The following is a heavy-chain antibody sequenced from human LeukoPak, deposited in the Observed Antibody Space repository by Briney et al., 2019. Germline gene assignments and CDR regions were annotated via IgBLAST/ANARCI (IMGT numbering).Heavy chain of an antibody. CDR2: IYYSAST. CDR3: ARSEDYYGGNSHPGPDAFDI. CDR1: GGSISSYY. Sequence: SETLSLTCTVSGGSISSYYWSWIRQPPGKGLEWIGYIYYSASTNYNPSLKSRVTISVDTSKNQFSLKLSSVTAADTAVYYCARSEDYYGGNSHPGPDAFDIWGQGTMVTVSS. V-gene: IGHV4-59*01. D-gene: IGHD4-23*01. J-gene: IGHJ3*02.